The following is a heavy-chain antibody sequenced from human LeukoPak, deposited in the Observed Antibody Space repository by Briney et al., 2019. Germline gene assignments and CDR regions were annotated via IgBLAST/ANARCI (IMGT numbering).Heavy chain of an antibody. J-gene: IGHJ5*02. CDR3: ATLLAYCGGDCYSNWFDP. Sequence: SETLSLTCTVSGGSISSYYWSWIRQPAGKGLEWIGRIYGSGSTDYNPSLKSRVAMSRDTSKNQFSLKLSSVTAADTAVYYCATLLAYCGGDCYSNWFDPWGQGTLVTVSS. V-gene: IGHV4-4*07. CDR1: GGSISSYY. CDR2: IYGSGST. D-gene: IGHD2-21*02.